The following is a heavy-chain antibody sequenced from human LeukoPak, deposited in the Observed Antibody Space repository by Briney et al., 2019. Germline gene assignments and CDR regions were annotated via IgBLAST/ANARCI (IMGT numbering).Heavy chain of an antibody. J-gene: IGHJ6*03. CDR2: ISGSGGST. CDR1: GFTFSSYA. Sequence: PGGSLRLSCAASGFTFSSYAMSWVRQAPGKGLEWVSAISGSGGSTYYADSVKGRFTISRDNSKNTLYLQMNSLRAEDTAVYYCAGGDYYGSGSFYYYYMDVWGKGTTVTISS. D-gene: IGHD3-10*01. V-gene: IGHV3-23*01. CDR3: AGGDYYGSGSFYYYYMDV.